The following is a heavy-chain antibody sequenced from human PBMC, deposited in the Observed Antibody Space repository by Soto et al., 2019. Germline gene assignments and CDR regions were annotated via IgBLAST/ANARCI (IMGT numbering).Heavy chain of an antibody. D-gene: IGHD1-26*01. CDR1: GDSVSSNSAA. J-gene: IGHJ6*02. Sequence: PSQTLSLTCAISGDSVSSNSAAWNWIRQSPSRGLEWLGRTYYRSKWYNDYAVSAKSRITINPDTSKNQFSLQLNSVTPEDTAVYYCARTEKGARRYYYYGMDVWGQGTTVTVSS. V-gene: IGHV6-1*01. CDR2: TYYRSKWYN. CDR3: ARTEKGARRYYYYGMDV.